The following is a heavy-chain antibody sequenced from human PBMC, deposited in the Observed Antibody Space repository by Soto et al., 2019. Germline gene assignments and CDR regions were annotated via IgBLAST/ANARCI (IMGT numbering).Heavy chain of an antibody. Sequence: QVQLVESGGGVVQPGRSLRLSCAASGFIFSSYGMHWVRQAPGKGLEWVAVILYEGSHTYYADSVKGRFTITRDNSKNTLYLQMISLRPEETAVYYCAREVHCGGGSCSWSEGFDYWGEGTLLTVSS. CDR2: ILYEGSHT. D-gene: IGHD2-15*01. CDR3: AREVHCGGGSCSWSEGFDY. V-gene: IGHV3-30*03. J-gene: IGHJ4*02. CDR1: GFIFSSYG.